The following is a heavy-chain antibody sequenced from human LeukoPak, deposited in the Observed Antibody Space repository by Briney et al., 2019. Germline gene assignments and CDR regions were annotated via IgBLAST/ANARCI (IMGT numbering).Heavy chain of an antibody. CDR2: IYHSGST. V-gene: IGHV4-30-2*01. CDR3: ARGRMVRGVINWFDP. CDR1: GGSISSGGYS. Sequence: PSQTLSLTCAVSGGSISSGGYSWSWIRQAPGKGLEWIGYIYHSGSTYYNPSLKSRVTISVDRSKNQFSLKLSSVTAADTAVYYCARGRMVRGVINWFDPWGQGTLVTVSS. J-gene: IGHJ5*02. D-gene: IGHD3-10*01.